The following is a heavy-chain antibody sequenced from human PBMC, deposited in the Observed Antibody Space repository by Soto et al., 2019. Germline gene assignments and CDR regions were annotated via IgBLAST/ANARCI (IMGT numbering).Heavy chain of an antibody. J-gene: IGHJ4*02. CDR3: ARPPGYISDWYYFDL. V-gene: IGHV1-69*13. CDR2: VNPNSGGT. Sequence: SVKVSCKASGGTFSSNAISWVRQAPGQGLEWMGWVNPNSGGTNYAQKFQGRVTITADESTSTAYMELSSLRSEDTAVYYCARPPGYISDWYYFDLWGQGTQVTVSS. D-gene: IGHD3-9*01. CDR1: GGTFSSNA.